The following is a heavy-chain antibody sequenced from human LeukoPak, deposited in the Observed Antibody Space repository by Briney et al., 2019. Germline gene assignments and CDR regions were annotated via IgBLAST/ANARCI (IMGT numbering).Heavy chain of an antibody. J-gene: IGHJ4*02. CDR2: ISGSGGST. D-gene: IGHD6-19*01. CDR1: GFTFSSYS. CDR3: AKDRCSGWCRDFDY. V-gene: IGHV3-23*01. Sequence: GGSLRLSCAASGFTFSSYSMNWVRQAPRKGLEWVSAISGSGGSTSYADSVRGRSTISRDNSKNTLYLQMNSLRAEDTAVYYCAKDRCSGWCRDFDYWGQGTLVTVSS.